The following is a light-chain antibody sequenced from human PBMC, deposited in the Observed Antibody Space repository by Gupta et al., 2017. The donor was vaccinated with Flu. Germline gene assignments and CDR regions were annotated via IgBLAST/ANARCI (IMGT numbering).Light chain of an antibody. CDR2: GNS. V-gene: IGLV1-40*01. Sequence: SVLTEPPSGSGAPGQSVTIPCTGSSSNIGAGYDVHWYQQLPGTDPKLLIYGNSNRPSGVADRCSGSKSGTSASLAITGLQAEDEADDYCQTYDSSLSGFYVFGTGTKVTVL. CDR3: QTYDSSLSGFYV. J-gene: IGLJ1*01. CDR1: SSNIGAGYD.